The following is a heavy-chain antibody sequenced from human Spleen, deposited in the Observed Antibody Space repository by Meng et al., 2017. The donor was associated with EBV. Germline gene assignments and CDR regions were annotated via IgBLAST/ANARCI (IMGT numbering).Heavy chain of an antibody. CDR1: GGSFSGYY. CDR3: ARVPPYYYASSGYLFDQ. CDR2: INHDGST. Sequence: QVHSKQWGAGLLKPSETLSLTCAVYGGSFSGYYWGWIRQPPGKGLEWIGEINHDGSTNYNPSLKSRVTISVDTSKNQFSLSLGSVTAADTAVYYCARVPPYYYASSGYLFDQWGQGTLVTVSS. V-gene: IGHV4-34*01. J-gene: IGHJ4*02. D-gene: IGHD3-22*01.